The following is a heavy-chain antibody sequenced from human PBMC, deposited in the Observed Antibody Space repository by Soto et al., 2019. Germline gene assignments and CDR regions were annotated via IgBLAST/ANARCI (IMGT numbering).Heavy chain of an antibody. J-gene: IGHJ3*02. V-gene: IGHV1-2*04. CDR1: GYTFTSYA. CDR2: INPNSGGT. CDR3: ATSNDILTGTDEGNAFDI. D-gene: IGHD3-9*01. Sequence: ASVKVSCKASGYTFTSYAMHWVRQAPGQRLEWMGWINPNSGGTKYLQKFQGWVTMTRDTSISTAYMELSRLRSDDTALYYCATSNDILTGTDEGNAFDIWGQGTMVTVSS.